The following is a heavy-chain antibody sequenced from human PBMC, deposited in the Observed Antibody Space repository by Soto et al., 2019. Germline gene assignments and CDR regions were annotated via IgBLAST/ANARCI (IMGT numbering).Heavy chain of an antibody. J-gene: IGHJ2*01. CDR1: GGSISSGGYY. CDR3: ARDFLTGYTYFEL. Sequence: QVQLQESGPGLVKPSQTLSLTCTAPGGSISSGGYYWTWIRQHPGKGLEWIGYIYHSGSTYYNPTHKSRVTIYVDTSKNHFSLKLSSVTAADTAVYYCARDFLTGYTYFELWVRGTLVTVCS. D-gene: IGHD3-9*01. V-gene: IGHV4-31*03. CDR2: IYHSGST.